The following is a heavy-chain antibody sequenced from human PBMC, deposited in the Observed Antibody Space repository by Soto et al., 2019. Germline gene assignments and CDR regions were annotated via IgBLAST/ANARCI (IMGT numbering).Heavy chain of an antibody. Sequence: QVQLQESGPGLVKPSQTLSLTCTVSGGSISSGDYYWSWIRQPPGKGLEWIGYIYYSENTYYNPSLKSRVSISVDTSKNHFFLKLSSVTAADTAVYYCARVQAYDSSGYYYDYFDYWGQGTLVTVSS. V-gene: IGHV4-30-4*01. CDR3: ARVQAYDSSGYYYDYFDY. CDR2: IYYSENT. D-gene: IGHD3-22*01. CDR1: GGSISSGDYY. J-gene: IGHJ4*02.